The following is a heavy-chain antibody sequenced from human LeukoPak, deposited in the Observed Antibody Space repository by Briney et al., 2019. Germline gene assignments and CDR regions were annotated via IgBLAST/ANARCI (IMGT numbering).Heavy chain of an antibody. CDR3: ARCPTYSSSYYFDY. J-gene: IGHJ4*02. CDR1: GGSISSYY. Sequence: SETLSLTCTVSGGSISSYYWSWIRQPAGKGLEWIGRTYTSGSTNYNPSLKSRVTMSVDTSKNQFSLKLSSVTAADTAVYYCARCPTYSSSYYFDYWGQGTLVTVPS. D-gene: IGHD6-6*01. V-gene: IGHV4-4*07. CDR2: TYTSGST.